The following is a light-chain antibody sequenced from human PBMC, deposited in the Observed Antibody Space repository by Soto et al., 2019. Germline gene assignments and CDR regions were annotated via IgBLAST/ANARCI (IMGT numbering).Light chain of an antibody. Sequence: DIQTTQSPSTLSASVGDRVTTTCLASQSISYRLAWYQQKPGKAPKVLIYDVSSLESGVPSRFSGSVSGTEFTLTISSLQPDDFATYYCQQYNSYSWTFGQGTKVDIK. CDR1: QSISYR. J-gene: IGKJ1*01. CDR2: DVS. V-gene: IGKV1-5*01. CDR3: QQYNSYSWT.